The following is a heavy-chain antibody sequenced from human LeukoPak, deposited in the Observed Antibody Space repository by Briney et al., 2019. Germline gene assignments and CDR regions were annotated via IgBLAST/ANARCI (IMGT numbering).Heavy chain of an antibody. CDR2: IYYSGST. V-gene: IGHV4-59*01. J-gene: IGHJ6*02. Sequence: SETLSLTCTVSGGSISSYYWSWIRQPPGKGLEWIGYIYYSGSTNYNPSLKSRVTISVDTSKNQFSLKLSSVTAADTAVYYCARAISSGWYSGYYGMDVWGQGTTVTVSS. CDR3: ARAISSGWYSGYYGMDV. CDR1: GGSISSYY. D-gene: IGHD6-19*01.